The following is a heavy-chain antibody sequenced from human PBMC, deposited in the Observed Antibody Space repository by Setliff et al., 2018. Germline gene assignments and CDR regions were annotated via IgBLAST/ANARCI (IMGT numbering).Heavy chain of an antibody. CDR1: GFTFSTYW. CDR2: INHSGST. D-gene: IGHD2-2*01. CDR3: ATNPYQLLNFDY. V-gene: IGHV4-34*08. J-gene: IGHJ4*02. Sequence: GSLRLSCAASGFTFSTYWMSWVRQPPGKGLEWIGEINHSGSTNYNPSLKSRVTISVDTSKNQFSLKLSSVTAADTAVHYCATNPYQLLNFDYWGQGTLVTVSS.